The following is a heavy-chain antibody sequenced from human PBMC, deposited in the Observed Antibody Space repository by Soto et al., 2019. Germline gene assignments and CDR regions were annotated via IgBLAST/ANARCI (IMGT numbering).Heavy chain of an antibody. CDR2: IYPGDSDA. V-gene: IGHV5-51*01. D-gene: IGHD1-26*01. J-gene: IGHJ3*02. CDR3: ASPAGATAGSNFDI. Sequence: PGESLKISCKGSGYSFTHWIGWVRQMPGKGLEWMGIIYPGDSDARYSPSLQGQVTISVDKSISTASLQWSSLQASDTAMYYCASPAGATAGSNFDIWGQGTMVPVSS. CDR1: GYSFTHW.